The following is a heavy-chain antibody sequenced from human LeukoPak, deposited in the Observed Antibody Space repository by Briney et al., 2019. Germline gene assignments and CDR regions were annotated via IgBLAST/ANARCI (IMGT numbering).Heavy chain of an antibody. CDR2: ICYSGST. V-gene: IGHV4-31*03. J-gene: IGHJ4*02. CDR3: AAYVVATTGTDY. Sequence: PSQTLSLTCTVSGGSISSGGYYWNWICQHPGKGLEWIGYICYSGSTYYNPSLKSRLIISVDTSKNQFSLKLSSVTAADTAVYYCAAYVVATTGTDYWGQGTLVTVSS. D-gene: IGHD5-12*01. CDR1: GGSISSGGYY.